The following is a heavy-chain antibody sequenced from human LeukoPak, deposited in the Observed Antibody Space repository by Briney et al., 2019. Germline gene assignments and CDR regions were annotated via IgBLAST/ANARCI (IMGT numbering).Heavy chain of an antibody. D-gene: IGHD3-16*01. CDR1: GFTFSTYA. V-gene: IGHV3-23*01. CDR2: ISGSGDTT. CDR3: AKDGETAGPGGYFDY. Sequence: PGRSLRLSCAASGFTFSTYAMTWVRQAPGKGLEWVSVISGSGDTTYQADSVKGRFTISRDSSKNTLYLQMNSLRAEDTAVYFCAKDGETAGPGGYFDYWGQGTLVTVSS. J-gene: IGHJ4*02.